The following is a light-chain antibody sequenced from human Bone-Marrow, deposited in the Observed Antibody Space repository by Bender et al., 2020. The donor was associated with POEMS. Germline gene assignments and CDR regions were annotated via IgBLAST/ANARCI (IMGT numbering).Light chain of an antibody. Sequence: QSALTQPPSVSGSPGQSVTISCTGTSSDVGSYNRVSWYQQSPGTAPKLMIYEVSNRPSGVPDRFSGSKSGNTASLTISGLQAEDEADYYCSSYTSSSTPYVFGIGTKVTVL. CDR2: EVS. J-gene: IGLJ1*01. CDR1: SSDVGSYNR. V-gene: IGLV2-18*02. CDR3: SSYTSSSTPYV.